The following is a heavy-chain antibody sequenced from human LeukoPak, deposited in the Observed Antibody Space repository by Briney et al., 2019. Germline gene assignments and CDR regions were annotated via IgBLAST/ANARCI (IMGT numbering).Heavy chain of an antibody. CDR1: GFTFSSYW. J-gene: IGHJ4*02. V-gene: IGHV3-7*01. CDR3: ARLITMIVLDY. D-gene: IGHD3-22*01. Sequence: GGSLRLSCAASGFTFSSYWMSWVRQAPGKGLEWVANIKQDGSEKYYVDSVKGRFTISKDNAKNSLYLQMNSLRAEDTAVYYCARLITMIVLDYWGQGTLVTVSS. CDR2: IKQDGSEK.